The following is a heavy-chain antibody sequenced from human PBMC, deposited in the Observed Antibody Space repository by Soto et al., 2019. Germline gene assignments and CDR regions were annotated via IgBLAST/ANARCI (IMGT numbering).Heavy chain of an antibody. D-gene: IGHD3-16*01. V-gene: IGHV3-23*01. CDR1: GVSFSSYA. Sequence: GGSLGLSCAACGVSFSSYAMSWVRQAPGKGLEWVSAISGSGGSTYYADSVKGRFTISRDNSKNTLYLQMNSLRAEDTAVYYCSYRPDYWGQGTLVTVYS. J-gene: IGHJ4*02. CDR3: SYRPDY. CDR2: ISGSGGST.